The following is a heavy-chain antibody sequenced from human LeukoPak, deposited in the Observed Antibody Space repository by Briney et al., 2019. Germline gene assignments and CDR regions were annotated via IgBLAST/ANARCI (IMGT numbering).Heavy chain of an antibody. CDR1: GFTFSSYS. V-gene: IGHV3-23*01. CDR2: INGVGSST. CDR3: AKDFSPFGYFDY. D-gene: IGHD3-16*01. Sequence: PGGSLRLSCAASGFTFSSYSMNWVRQAPGRGLEWVSAINGVGSSTFYADSVQGRFTISRDNSKNTLYLEMKSLRADDTAVYYCAKDFSPFGYFDYWGQGTQVTVSS. J-gene: IGHJ4*02.